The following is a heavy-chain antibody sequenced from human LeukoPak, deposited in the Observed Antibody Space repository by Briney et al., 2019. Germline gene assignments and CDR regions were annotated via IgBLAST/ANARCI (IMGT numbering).Heavy chain of an antibody. Sequence: PSETLSLTCAVYGGSFSGYYWSWIRQPPGKGLEWIGEINHSGSTYYNPSLKSRVTISVDRSKNQFSLKLSSVTAADTAVYYCARVANGYCSSTSCYGTLGYYFDYWGQGTLVTVSS. CDR3: ARVANGYCSSTSCYGTLGYYFDY. CDR1: GGSFSGYY. V-gene: IGHV4-34*01. CDR2: INHSGST. J-gene: IGHJ4*02. D-gene: IGHD2-2*03.